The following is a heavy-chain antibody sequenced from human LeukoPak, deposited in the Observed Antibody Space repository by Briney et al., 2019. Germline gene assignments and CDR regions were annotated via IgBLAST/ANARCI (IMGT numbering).Heavy chain of an antibody. CDR1: GGSISSYY. V-gene: IGHV4-59*01. CDR3: ARVAGWLYDY. CDR2: IYYSGST. D-gene: IGHD3-22*01. Sequence: SETLSLTCTVSGGSISSYYWSWIRQPPGKGLEWIGYIYYSGSTNYNSSLKSRVTISVDTSKNQFSLKLSSVTAADTAVYYCARVAGWLYDYWGQGTLVTVSS. J-gene: IGHJ4*02.